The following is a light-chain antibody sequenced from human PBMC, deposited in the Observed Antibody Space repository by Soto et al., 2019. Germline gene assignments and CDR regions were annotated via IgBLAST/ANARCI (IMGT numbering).Light chain of an antibody. V-gene: IGLV2-23*01. Sequence: QSVLTQPASVSGSPGQSITISCTGTSRDVGNYNLVSWYQQHPGKAPKLMIYEGSKRPSGVSIRFSGSKSGSTASLTISGLQAEDEADYYCCTYAGSSSYVFGTGTKVTVL. CDR3: CTYAGSSSYV. CDR2: EGS. J-gene: IGLJ1*01. CDR1: SRDVGNYNL.